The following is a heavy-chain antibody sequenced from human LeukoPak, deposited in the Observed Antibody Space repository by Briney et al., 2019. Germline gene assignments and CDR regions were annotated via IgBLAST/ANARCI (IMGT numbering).Heavy chain of an antibody. CDR2: IYYSGST. J-gene: IGHJ4*02. CDR1: GGSISSYY. CDR3: SRDRVLHTGGYFDY. V-gene: IGHV4-59*01. Sequence: SETLSLTCTVSGGSISSYYWSWIRQPPGKGLEWIGYIYYSGSTNYTPSLKSRVTISVDTSKNQFSLKLSSVTAADTAVDYCSRDRVLHTGGYFDYWGQGTLVTVSS. D-gene: IGHD4/OR15-4a*01.